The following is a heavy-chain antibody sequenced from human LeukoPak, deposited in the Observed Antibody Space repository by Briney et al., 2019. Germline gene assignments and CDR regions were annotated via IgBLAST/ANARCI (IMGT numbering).Heavy chain of an antibody. V-gene: IGHV4-39*07. Sequence: SETLSLTCTVSGGSITSGDYFWGWIRQPPGKGLEWIGSIYYSGSTYYNPSLKSRVTISVDTSKNQFSLKLSSVTAADTAVYYCAREFTIPSFDYWGQGTLVTVSS. J-gene: IGHJ4*02. CDR1: GGSITSGDYF. CDR3: AREFTIPSFDY. D-gene: IGHD3-9*01. CDR2: IYYSGST.